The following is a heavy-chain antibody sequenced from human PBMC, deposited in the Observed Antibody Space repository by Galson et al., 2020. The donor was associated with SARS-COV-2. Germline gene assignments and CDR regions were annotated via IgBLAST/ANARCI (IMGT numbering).Heavy chain of an antibody. CDR2: VYYSGST. CDR1: GGSVSSGSYY. Sequence: SETLSLTCTVSGGSVSSGSYYWSWIRQPPGKGLEWIGYVYYSGSTNYNPSLKSRVTISVDTSKNQFSLKLSSVTAADTAVYYCARASAGEMTIFGVIPSPYYYYMDVWGKGTTVTVSS. J-gene: IGHJ6*03. V-gene: IGHV4-61*01. D-gene: IGHD3-3*01. CDR3: ARASAGEMTIFGVIPSPYYYYMDV.